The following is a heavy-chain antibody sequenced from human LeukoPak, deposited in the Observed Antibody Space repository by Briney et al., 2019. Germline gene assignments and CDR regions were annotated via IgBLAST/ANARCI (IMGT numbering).Heavy chain of an antibody. CDR3: ARDIGATNWFDP. CDR2: IYSGGST. D-gene: IGHD1-26*01. J-gene: IGHJ5*02. V-gene: IGHV3-53*01. CDR1: GFTVSSSY. Sequence: PGGSLRLSCAASGFTVSSSYMSWVRQAPEKGLEWVSVIYSGGSTYYADSVKGRFTISRDNAKNTLYLQMNSLRAEDTAVYYCARDIGATNWFDPWGQGTLVTVSS.